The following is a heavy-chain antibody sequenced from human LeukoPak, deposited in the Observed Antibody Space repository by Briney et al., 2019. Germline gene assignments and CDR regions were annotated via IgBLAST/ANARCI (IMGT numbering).Heavy chain of an antibody. CDR3: AKGNRYCSSTSCYQTSFDY. CDR2: FSGNGGST. J-gene: IGHJ4*02. V-gene: IGHV3-23*01. Sequence: SGGSLILSCAASGLTFSSYGMSWVRQAPGKGLEWVSTFSGNGGSTYYADSVKGRFTISRDNSKNTLYLQMNSLRAEDTAIYYCAKGNRYCSSTSCYQTSFDYWGQGTLVTVTS. CDR1: GLTFSSYG. D-gene: IGHD2-2*01.